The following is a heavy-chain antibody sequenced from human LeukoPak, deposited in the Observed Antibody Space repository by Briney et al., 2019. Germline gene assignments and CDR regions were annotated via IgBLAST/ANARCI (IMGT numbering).Heavy chain of an antibody. CDR3: ARVGSSPTWSYYFDY. CDR2: ISSSSSTI. Sequence: GGSLRLSCAASGFTFSSYEMNWVRQAPGKGLEWVSYISSSSSTIYYADSVKGRFTISRDNAKNSLYLQMNSLRAEDTAVYYCARVGSSPTWSYYFDYWGQGTLVTVSS. CDR1: GFTFSSYE. D-gene: IGHD2-15*01. V-gene: IGHV3-48*01. J-gene: IGHJ4*02.